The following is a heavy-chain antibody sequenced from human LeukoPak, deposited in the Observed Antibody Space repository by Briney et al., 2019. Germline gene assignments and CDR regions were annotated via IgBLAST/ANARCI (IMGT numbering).Heavy chain of an antibody. CDR1: GGSITSTNSY. CDR3: ARRGDGWYRVFDS. J-gene: IGHJ4*02. D-gene: IGHD6-19*01. Sequence: SETLSLTCSVSGGSITSTNSYWVWLRQPPGKGLEWIASIYYDGTMYHSPSLKSRVTISSDTSKNQFSLRLTSVTAADTAVYYYARRGDGWYRVFDSWGQGTLVTVSS. CDR2: IYYDGTM. V-gene: IGHV4-39*07.